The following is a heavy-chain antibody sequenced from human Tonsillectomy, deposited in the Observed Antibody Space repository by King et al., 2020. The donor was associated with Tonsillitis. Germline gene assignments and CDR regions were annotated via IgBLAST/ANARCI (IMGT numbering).Heavy chain of an antibody. J-gene: IGHJ4*02. V-gene: IGHV1-2*02. CDR3: ARGSALVAGTKSLGY. CDR1: GYTFTDYY. D-gene: IGHD6-19*01. CDR2: FNTNNVGT. Sequence: VQLVESGAEVKESGASVMVSCKASGYTFTDYYLHWVRQAPGQGLEWMGWFNTNNVGTYYAQQFQGRVTWTRDTSISTAYMELNSLRSDDTAVYYCARGSALVAGTKSLGYWGQGTLVTVSS.